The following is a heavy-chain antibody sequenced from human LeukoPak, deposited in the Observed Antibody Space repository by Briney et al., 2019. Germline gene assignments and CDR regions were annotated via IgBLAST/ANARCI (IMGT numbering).Heavy chain of an antibody. Sequence: PQETRHVTRAVYGGSFSGYYWSWIRQPPGQGLEWNWEINHSGSTNYKPSLKSRVTISVDTSKNQFSLKLSSVTAADTAVYYCARGVYCSGGNCCSPLDYWGQGSRDTVSS. D-gene: IGHD2-15*01. CDR2: INHSGST. CDR1: GGSFSGYY. V-gene: IGHV4-34*01. J-gene: IGHJ4*02. CDR3: ARGVYCSGGNCCSPLDY.